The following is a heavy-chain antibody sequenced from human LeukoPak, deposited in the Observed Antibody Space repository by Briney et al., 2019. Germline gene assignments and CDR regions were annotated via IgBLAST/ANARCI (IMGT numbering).Heavy chain of an antibody. CDR1: GGTFSRYA. Sequence: SVKVSCKASGGTFSRYAISWVRQAPGQGLEWMGRIIPILGIANYAQKFQGRVTITADKSTSTAHMELSSLRSEDTAVYYCARARGQGEFDYCGQGTLVTVSS. J-gene: IGHJ4*02. D-gene: IGHD3-10*01. CDR3: ARARGQGEFDY. CDR2: IIPILGIA. V-gene: IGHV1-69*04.